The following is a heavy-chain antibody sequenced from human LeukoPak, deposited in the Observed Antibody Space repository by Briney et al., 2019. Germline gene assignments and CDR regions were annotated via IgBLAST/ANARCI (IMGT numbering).Heavy chain of an antibody. CDR3: ARERGYDDDYYYYTMDV. CDR1: GFTFSTYS. CDR2: ISSSSSYI. D-gene: IGHD5-12*01. J-gene: IGHJ6*03. Sequence: GGSLRLSSAASGFTFSTYSLNWVRQAPGKGLEWVSFISSSSSYIHYADSVRGRFTVSRDNAKNSLYLQMNSLRAEDTAVYYCARERGYDDDYYYYTMDVWGKGTTVTVSS. V-gene: IGHV3-21*04.